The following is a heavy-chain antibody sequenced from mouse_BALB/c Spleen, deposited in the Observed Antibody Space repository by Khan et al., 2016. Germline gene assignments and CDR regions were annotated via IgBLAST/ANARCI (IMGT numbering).Heavy chain of an antibody. Sequence: QVQLKESGPGLVAPSQSLSITCTVSGFSLTRYGVHWVRQPPGKGLEWLGVIWAGGGTDYNSALMSRLRISKDNSKSQVFLKMNSLQTDDAAMYYCARDPEFITSSTGTMDYWGKGTSVTVSS. J-gene: IGHJ4*01. V-gene: IGHV2-9*02. CDR3: ARDPEFITSSTGTMDY. CDR2: IWAGGGT. CDR1: GFSLTRYG. D-gene: IGHD1-2*01.